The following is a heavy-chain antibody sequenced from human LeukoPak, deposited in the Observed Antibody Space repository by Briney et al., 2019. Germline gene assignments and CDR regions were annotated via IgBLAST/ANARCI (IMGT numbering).Heavy chain of an antibody. V-gene: IGHV1-46*01. CDR3: ARDGPGYSYGRNWFDP. CDR1: GYTFTCYY. Sequence: GASVKVSCKASGYTFTCYYMHWVRQAPGQGLEWMGIINPSGGSTSYAQKFQGRVTMTRDMSTSTVYMELSSLRSEDTAVYYCARDGPGYSYGRNWFDPWGQGTLVTVSS. CDR2: INPSGGST. J-gene: IGHJ5*02. D-gene: IGHD5-18*01.